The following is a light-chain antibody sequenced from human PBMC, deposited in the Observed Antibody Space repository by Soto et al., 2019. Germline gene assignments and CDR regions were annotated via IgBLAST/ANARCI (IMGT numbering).Light chain of an antibody. CDR1: QSVSQY. Sequence: EIVLTQSPATLSLSPGERATLSCSTSQSVSQYFAWYQQKPGRAPRLLIYDASSRATGIPARFIGSGSGTDFTLTISILEPEDFAIYYCQQRSNWPITFGQGTRLEIK. CDR3: QQRSNWPIT. V-gene: IGKV3-11*01. J-gene: IGKJ5*01. CDR2: DAS.